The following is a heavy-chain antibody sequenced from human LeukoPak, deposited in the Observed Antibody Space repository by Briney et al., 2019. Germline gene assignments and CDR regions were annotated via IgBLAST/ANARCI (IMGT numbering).Heavy chain of an antibody. CDR3: ATTPENYYYYMDV. Sequence: GGSLRLSCAASGFTFSSYAMSWVRQAPGKGLEWVSAISGSGGSTYYAASVKGRFTISRDNSKNTRYLQMNSLRAEDTAVYYCATTPENYYYYMDVWGKGTTVTVSS. CDR1: GFTFSSYA. D-gene: IGHD1-14*01. V-gene: IGHV3-23*01. CDR2: ISGSGGST. J-gene: IGHJ6*03.